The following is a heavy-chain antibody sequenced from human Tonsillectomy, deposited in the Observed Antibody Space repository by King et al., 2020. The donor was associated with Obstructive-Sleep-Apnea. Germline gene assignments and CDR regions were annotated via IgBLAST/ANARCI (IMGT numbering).Heavy chain of an antibody. CDR2: ISWNSGSI. Sequence: VQLVESGGGLVQPGRSLRLSCAASGFTFDDYAMHWVRQAPGKGLEWVSGISWNSGSIGYADSVKGRFTISRDNAKNSLYLQMNSLRAEDTALYYCAGGILTGPQDYWGQGTLVTVSS. D-gene: IGHD3-9*01. CDR3: AGGILTGPQDY. V-gene: IGHV3-9*01. CDR1: GFTFDDYA. J-gene: IGHJ4*02.